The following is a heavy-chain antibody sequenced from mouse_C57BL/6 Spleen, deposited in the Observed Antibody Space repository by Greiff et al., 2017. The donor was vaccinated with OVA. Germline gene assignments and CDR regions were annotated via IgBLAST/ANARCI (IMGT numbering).Heavy chain of an antibody. J-gene: IGHJ4*01. CDR3: ARDYYGSSYRYAMDY. D-gene: IGHD1-1*01. CDR2: IYPGDGDT. CDR1: GYAFSSYW. V-gene: IGHV1-80*01. Sequence: VKLMESGAELVKPGASVKISCKASGYAFSSYWMNWVKQRPGKGLEWIGQIYPGDGDTNYNGKFKGKATLTADKSSSTAYMQLSSLTSEDSAVYFCARDYYGSSYRYAMDYWGQGTSVTVSS.